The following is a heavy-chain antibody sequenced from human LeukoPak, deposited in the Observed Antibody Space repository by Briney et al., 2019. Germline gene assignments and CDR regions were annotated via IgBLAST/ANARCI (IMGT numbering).Heavy chain of an antibody. CDR3: ARISGSYVFDY. J-gene: IGHJ4*02. CDR2: IQSETDGGTA. V-gene: IGHV3-15*01. D-gene: IGHD3-16*01. CDR1: GFSFSHAW. Sequence: GGSLRLSCAASGFSFSHAWMTWVRQAPGKGLEWIGRIQSETDGGTADYAAPVKGRFTISRDDSKNMLYLQMNSLKNEDTAVYYCARISGSYVFDYWGQGTLVTVSS.